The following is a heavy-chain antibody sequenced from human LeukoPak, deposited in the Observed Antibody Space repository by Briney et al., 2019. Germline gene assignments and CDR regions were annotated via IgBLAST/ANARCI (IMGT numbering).Heavy chain of an antibody. CDR1: GFTFSSYA. J-gene: IGHJ4*02. CDR2: ISGGVAST. V-gene: IGHV3-23*01. CDR3: AKSRVGTSTGGIDY. D-gene: IGHD1-26*01. Sequence: PGGSLRLSCAASGFTFSSYAMSWVRQAPGKGLESVSSISGGVASTYYADSVKGRFTISRDNSRNTLNLQINSLRAEDTATYYCAKSRVGTSTGGIDYWGQGTLVTVSS.